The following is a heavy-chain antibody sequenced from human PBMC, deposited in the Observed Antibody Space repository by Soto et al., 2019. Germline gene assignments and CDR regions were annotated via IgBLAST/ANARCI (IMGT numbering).Heavy chain of an antibody. CDR2: ISGSGGST. V-gene: IGHV3-23*01. CDR3: AKENGYSSSWFEFDY. CDR1: GFTFSSYA. J-gene: IGHJ4*02. D-gene: IGHD6-13*01. Sequence: EVQLLESGGGLVQPGGSLRLSCAASGFTFSSYAMSWVRQAPGKGLEWVSAISGSGGSTYYADSVKGRFTISRDNSKNPMYLQMNSLRAEDTAVYYCAKENGYSSSWFEFDYWGQGTLVTVSS.